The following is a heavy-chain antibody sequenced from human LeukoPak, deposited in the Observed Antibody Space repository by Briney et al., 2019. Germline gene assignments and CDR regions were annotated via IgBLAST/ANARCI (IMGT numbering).Heavy chain of an antibody. D-gene: IGHD4-17*01. CDR1: GFTFNNYA. J-gene: IGHJ4*02. V-gene: IGHV3-23*01. CDR2: ISGGGETA. Sequence: PGGSLRLSCAASGFTFNNYAMNWVRQAPGKGLEWVSSISGGGETAYYADSAKGPFTISRDNSQNTLYLQMNSLRAEDTAVYYCARDYADYVGYFFFDYWGQGTLVTAPS. CDR3: ARDYADYVGYFFFDY.